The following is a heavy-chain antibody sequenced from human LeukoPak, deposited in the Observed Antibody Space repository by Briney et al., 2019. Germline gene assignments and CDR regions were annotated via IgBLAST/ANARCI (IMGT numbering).Heavy chain of an antibody. CDR2: ITRESGT. CDR3: VRRNADLPGGDQ. V-gene: IGHV3-74*01. Sequence: GGSLRLSCAASGFSFSSFSMHWVRQAPGKGPVWVSRITRESGTDYADSVRGRFTISRDNAKNTLNLQMDSLRAEGTAVYYCVRRNADLPGGDQRGRGTLVTVSS. D-gene: IGHD4-17*01. J-gene: IGHJ4*02. CDR1: GFSFSSFS.